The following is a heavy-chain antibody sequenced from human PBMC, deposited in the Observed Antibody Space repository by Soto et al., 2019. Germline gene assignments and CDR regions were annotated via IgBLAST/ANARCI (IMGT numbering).Heavy chain of an antibody. Sequence: QVQLVQSGGEVKKTGASVKVSCKASGYTFTSSGIGWVRQAPGQGLEWMGWTSAYNGNTNYAQKLQGRVTMTTDTSTSTAYMELRSLRSDDTAVYYCARDSSGRANFDYWGQGTLVTVSS. CDR3: ARDSSGRANFDY. CDR2: TSAYNGNT. J-gene: IGHJ4*02. CDR1: GYTFTSSG. D-gene: IGHD6-19*01. V-gene: IGHV1-18*01.